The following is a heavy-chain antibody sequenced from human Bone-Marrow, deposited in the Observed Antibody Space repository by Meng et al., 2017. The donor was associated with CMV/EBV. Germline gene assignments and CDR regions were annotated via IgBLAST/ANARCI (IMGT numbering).Heavy chain of an antibody. CDR1: VYTLIARY. CDR3: ARDRTDYYDSTFYYPNRFDL. Sequence: SVKVSCKASVYTLIARYIHYFRQAPGQGLEWMGWISPYSGGRNYGQKFQGRVTMTRDTSISKTYMELSRLRSDDPAVYYCARDRTDYYDSTFYYPNRFDLWGQGTMVTVSS. V-gene: IGHV1-2*02. D-gene: IGHD3-22*01. CDR2: ISPYSGGR. J-gene: IGHJ5*02.